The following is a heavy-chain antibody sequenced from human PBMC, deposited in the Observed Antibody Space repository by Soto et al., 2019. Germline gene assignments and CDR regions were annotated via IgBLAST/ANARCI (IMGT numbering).Heavy chain of an antibody. D-gene: IGHD3-22*01. CDR3: ARIYDSSGYYEFDY. CDR1: GDSISGYY. V-gene: IGHV4-4*07. J-gene: IGHJ4*02. CDR2: IYSSGIT. Sequence: SETLSLTCTVSGDSISGYYWTWIRQPAGKGLEWIGRIYSSGITNFNPSLKGRVTMSVDTPKNQFSLRVNSVTAADTAVYYCARIYDSSGYYEFDYWGQGTLVTVSS.